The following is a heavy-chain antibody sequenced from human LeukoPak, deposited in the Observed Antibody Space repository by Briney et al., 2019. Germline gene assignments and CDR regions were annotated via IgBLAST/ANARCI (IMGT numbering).Heavy chain of an antibody. CDR1: GFTFSDYY. CDR2: ISSSGSTI. V-gene: IGHV3-11*04. Sequence: GGSLRLSCAASGFTFSDYYMSWIRQAPGKGLEWASYISSSGSTIYYADSVKGRFTISRDNAKNSLYLQMNSLRAEDTAVYYCARDIDYYDSSGTYYFDYWGQGTLVTVSS. D-gene: IGHD3-22*01. J-gene: IGHJ4*02. CDR3: ARDIDYYDSSGTYYFDY.